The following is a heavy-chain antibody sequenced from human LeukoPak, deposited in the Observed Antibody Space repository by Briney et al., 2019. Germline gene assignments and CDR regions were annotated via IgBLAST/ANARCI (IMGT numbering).Heavy chain of an antibody. CDR2: IYATGST. CDR3: ARHGSVRSPLGP. CDR1: GGSISSFY. D-gene: IGHD3-10*01. J-gene: IGHJ5*02. V-gene: IGHV4-4*09. Sequence: SETLSLTCTVSGGSISSFYWSWLRQPPGKGLEWIGYIYATGSTNYNPSLKSRVTISVDTSKNQFSLNLRSVTAADTAVYYCARHGSVRSPLGPWGQGTLVTVSS.